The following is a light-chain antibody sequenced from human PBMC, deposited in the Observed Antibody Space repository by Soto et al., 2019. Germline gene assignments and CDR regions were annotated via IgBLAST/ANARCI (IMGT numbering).Light chain of an antibody. Sequence: DIQMTQSPSSLSASVGDRVTITCRASQGISSWLAWYQQKPDKAPKSLIYTASILQRGVPSRFSGSGSGTEFTLTISSLQPEDCATYYCQQYHSFPVTFGQGTRLEI. CDR2: TAS. J-gene: IGKJ5*01. V-gene: IGKV1D-16*01. CDR3: QQYHSFPVT. CDR1: QGISSW.